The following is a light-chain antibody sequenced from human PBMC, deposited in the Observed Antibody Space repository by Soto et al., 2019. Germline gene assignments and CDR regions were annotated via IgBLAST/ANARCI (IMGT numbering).Light chain of an antibody. CDR3: QQSYSDPN. CDR1: QPINIY. Sequence: DIQMTQSPSSLSAAVGDRVTITCRTSQPINIYLNWYQHKPGKATKLLIYAASSLQSGVQSRFSGSGSGADFTLTISSLQPEDFATYYCQQSYSDPNFGGVTKVEI. CDR2: AAS. J-gene: IGKJ4*01. V-gene: IGKV1-39*01.